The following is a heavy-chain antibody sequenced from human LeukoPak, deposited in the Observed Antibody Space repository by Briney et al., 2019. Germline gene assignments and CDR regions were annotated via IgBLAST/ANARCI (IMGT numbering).Heavy chain of an antibody. CDR3: ARMMVRGVIGQYYYYYMDV. V-gene: IGHV3-7*01. CDR2: IKQDGSEK. J-gene: IGHJ6*03. CDR1: GFTFSIYW. Sequence: PGGSLRLSCAASGFTFSIYWMSWVRQAPGKGLEWVANIKQDGSEKYYVDSVKGRFTISRDNAKNSLYLQMNSLRAEDTAVYYCARMMVRGVIGQYYYYYMDVWGKGTTVTVSS. D-gene: IGHD3-10*01.